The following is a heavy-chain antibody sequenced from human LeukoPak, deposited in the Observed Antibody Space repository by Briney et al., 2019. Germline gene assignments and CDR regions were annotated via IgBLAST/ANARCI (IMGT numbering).Heavy chain of an antibody. V-gene: IGHV3-30-3*01. D-gene: IGHD6-13*01. CDR2: ISYDGSNK. J-gene: IGHJ4*02. Sequence: GGSLRLSCAASGFTFSSYAMHWVRQAPGKGLEWVAVISYDGSNKYYADSVKGRFTISRDNSKNTLYLQMNSLRAEDTAVYYCARDWDIAAAGDNYFDYWGQGTLVTVSS. CDR3: ARDWDIAAAGDNYFDY. CDR1: GFTFSSYA.